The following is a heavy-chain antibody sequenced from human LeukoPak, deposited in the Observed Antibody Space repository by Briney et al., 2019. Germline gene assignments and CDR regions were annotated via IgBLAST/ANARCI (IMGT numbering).Heavy chain of an antibody. D-gene: IGHD4-17*01. CDR2: VHYTGST. Sequence: SETLSLTCTVSGGSISSYYWSWIRQPPGKGLEWIAYVHYTGSTNYNPSLKSRVTIAMDTSKNQFSLRLRSVTAADTAVYYCARVERYNGDYGWFDPWGQGTLVTVSS. J-gene: IGHJ5*02. CDR3: ARVERYNGDYGWFDP. V-gene: IGHV4-59*01. CDR1: GGSISSYY.